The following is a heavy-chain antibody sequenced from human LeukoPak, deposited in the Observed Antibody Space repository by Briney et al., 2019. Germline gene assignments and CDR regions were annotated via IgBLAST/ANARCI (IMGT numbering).Heavy chain of an antibody. D-gene: IGHD5-18*01. CDR2: ISTGSSSHT. CDR3: VTGYRKSDY. J-gene: IGHJ4*02. V-gene: IGHV3-11*06. CDR1: GFTFSDYY. Sequence: GGSLRLSCAASGFTFSDYYMSWIRQAPGKGLEWVSYISTGSSSHTNYADSVKGRFTISRDDAKNSLYLQMNSLRAEDTAVFYCVTGYRKSDYWGQGTLVTVSS.